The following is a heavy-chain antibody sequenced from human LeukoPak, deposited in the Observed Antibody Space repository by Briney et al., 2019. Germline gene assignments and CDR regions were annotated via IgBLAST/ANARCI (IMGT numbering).Heavy chain of an antibody. CDR2: IYYSGTT. D-gene: IGHD3-16*01. V-gene: IGHV4-31*03. CDR1: GGSVSSGNSY. J-gene: IGHJ4*02. CDR3: ARDVTGGGYFDY. Sequence: PSETLSLTCTVSGGSVSSGNSYWSWIRQPPGKGLEWIGSIYYSGTTYYNPSLKSRVTMSVDTSENQFSLKLISVTAADTAVYYCARDVTGGGYFDYWGQGTLVTVSS.